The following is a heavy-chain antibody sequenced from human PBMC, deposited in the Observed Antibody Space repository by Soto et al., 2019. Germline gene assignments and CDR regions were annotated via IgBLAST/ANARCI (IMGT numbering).Heavy chain of an antibody. D-gene: IGHD6-19*01. CDR1: GGSISSGGYS. J-gene: IGHJ4*02. CDR3: ARGGLLPDY. V-gene: IGHV4-30-2*01. CDR2: MYHSGST. Sequence: PSETLSLTCAVSGGSISSGGYSWSWIRQPPGKGLEWIGYMYHSGSTYYNPSLKSRVTISIDRSKNQFSLKLSSVTAADTAVYHCARGGLLPDYWGQGTLVTVSS.